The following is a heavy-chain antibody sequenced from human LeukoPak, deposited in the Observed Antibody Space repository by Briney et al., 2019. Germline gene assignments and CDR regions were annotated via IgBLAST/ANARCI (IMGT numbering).Heavy chain of an antibody. CDR2: ISSSSSYI. D-gene: IGHD3-22*01. V-gene: IGHV3-21*01. CDR1: GFTFSSYS. Sequence: GGSLRLSCAASGFTFSSYSMNWVRQAPGKGLEWVSSISSSSSYIYYADSVKGRFTISRDNAKNSLYLQMNSLRAEDTAVYYCAREGDSSGYYADYFDYWGQGTLVTVSS. J-gene: IGHJ4*02. CDR3: AREGDSSGYYADYFDY.